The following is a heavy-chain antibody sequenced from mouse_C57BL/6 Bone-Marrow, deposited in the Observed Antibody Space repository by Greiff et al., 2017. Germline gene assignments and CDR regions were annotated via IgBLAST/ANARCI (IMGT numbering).Heavy chain of an antibody. Sequence: QVQLQQSGAELVKPGASVKLSCKASGYTFTSYWMQWVKQRPGQGLEWIGEIDPSDSYTNYNQKFKGKATLTVDTSSSTAYMQLSSLTSEDSAVYYCARPFITTVVATPYWYFDVWGTGTKVTVSS. V-gene: IGHV1-50*01. CDR2: IDPSDSYT. J-gene: IGHJ1*03. CDR1: GYTFTSYW. D-gene: IGHD1-1*01. CDR3: ARPFITTVVATPYWYFDV.